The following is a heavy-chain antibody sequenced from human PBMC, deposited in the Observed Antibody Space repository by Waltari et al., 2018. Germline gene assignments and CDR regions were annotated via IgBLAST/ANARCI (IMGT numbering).Heavy chain of an antibody. Sequence: QVQLQQRGAGLLKPSATLSVTCAVYGGSFIGYYWSWIRQPPGKGLEWIGEINHSGSTNYNPSLKSRVTISVDTSKNQFSLKLSSVTAADTAVYYCAMVVPAAMVDYWGQGTLVTVSS. CDR1: GGSFIGYY. D-gene: IGHD2-2*01. CDR2: INHSGST. V-gene: IGHV4-34*01. CDR3: AMVVPAAMVDY. J-gene: IGHJ4*02.